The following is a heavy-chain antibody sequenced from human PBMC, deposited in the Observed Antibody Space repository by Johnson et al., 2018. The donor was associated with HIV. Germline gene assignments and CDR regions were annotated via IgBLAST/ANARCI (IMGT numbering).Heavy chain of an antibody. J-gene: IGHJ3*02. D-gene: IGHD2-21*01. CDR1: GFTFSSYA. Sequence: QVQLVESGGDLVKPGRSLRLSCAASGFTFSSYAMHWVRQAPGKGLEWVAVIWYDGSNKYYADSVKGRFTISRDNSKNTLYLQMNSLRAEDTAVYYCAKSDVVVIPEGAFDIWGQGTMVTVSS. V-gene: IGHV3-33*06. CDR3: AKSDVVVIPEGAFDI. CDR2: IWYDGSNK.